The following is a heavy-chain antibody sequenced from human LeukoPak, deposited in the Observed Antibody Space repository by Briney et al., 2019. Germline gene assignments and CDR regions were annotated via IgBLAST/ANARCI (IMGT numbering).Heavy chain of an antibody. CDR2: ISNSGTDT. CDR3: ASHYYDSRYPTSGYYMDV. Sequence: PGGSLRLSCEGSGFSFRDYYMSWIRQTPGKGLEWVSYISNSGTDTNYADSVKGRFTISRDNAKNSLYLQMNSLRAEDTALYYCASHYYDSRYPTSGYYMDVWGKGTTVTVSS. V-gene: IGHV3-11*03. CDR1: GFSFRDYY. J-gene: IGHJ6*03. D-gene: IGHD3-22*01.